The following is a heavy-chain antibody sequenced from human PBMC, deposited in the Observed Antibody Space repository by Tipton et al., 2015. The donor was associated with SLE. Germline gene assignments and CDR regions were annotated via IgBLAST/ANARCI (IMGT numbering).Heavy chain of an antibody. J-gene: IGHJ4*02. D-gene: IGHD6-19*01. CDR2: ISGSGGST. CDR3: AKARYSSGWLVDY. V-gene: IGHV3-23*01. CDR1: GFTFSSYA. Sequence: SLRLSCAASGFTFSSYAMSWVRQASGKGLEWVSAISGSGGSTYYADSVKGRFTISRDNSKNTLYLQMNSLRAEDTAVYYCAKARYSSGWLVDYWGQGTLVTVSS.